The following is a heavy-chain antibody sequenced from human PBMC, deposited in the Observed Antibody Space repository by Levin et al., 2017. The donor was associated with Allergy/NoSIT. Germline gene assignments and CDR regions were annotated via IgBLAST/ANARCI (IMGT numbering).Heavy chain of an antibody. J-gene: IGHJ4*02. Sequence: PSQTLSLTCTVSGGSVSSGSYYWSWIRQPPGKGLEWIGYIYYSGSTNYNPSLKSRVTISVDTSKNQFSLKLSSVTAADTAVYYCARTDTAMVTTFDYWGQGTLVTVSS. CDR1: GGSVSSGSYY. D-gene: IGHD5-18*01. CDR2: IYYSGST. CDR3: ARTDTAMVTTFDY. V-gene: IGHV4-61*01.